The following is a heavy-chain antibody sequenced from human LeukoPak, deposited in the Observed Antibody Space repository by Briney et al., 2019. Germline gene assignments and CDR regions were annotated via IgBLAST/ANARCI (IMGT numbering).Heavy chain of an antibody. CDR2: IYHSGST. J-gene: IGHJ5*02. V-gene: IGHV4-4*02. D-gene: IGHD5-18*01. CDR1: GVSISGTNL. Sequence: PSETLSLTCAVSGVSISGTNLWNWVRQPPGKGLEWIGEIYHSGSTNYNPSLKSRVSISIDKSKNQFSLKLSSVTAADTAIYYCARDDFVDIAMVRLYHWGQGTLVTVSS. CDR3: ARDDFVDIAMVRLYH.